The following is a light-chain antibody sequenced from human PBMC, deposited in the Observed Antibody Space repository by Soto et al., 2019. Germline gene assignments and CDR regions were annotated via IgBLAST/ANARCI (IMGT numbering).Light chain of an antibody. J-gene: IGKJ5*01. CDR3: QQRSDWPT. CDR2: DAS. Sequence: IVLTQSPSTLSLSPGERATLSCRASQIIASYLAWYQQKPGQAPRLLIYDASNRATGIPARFSGSGSGTDFTLTISSLEPEDFAVYYCQQRSDWPTFGQGTRLEIK. CDR1: QIIASY. V-gene: IGKV3-11*01.